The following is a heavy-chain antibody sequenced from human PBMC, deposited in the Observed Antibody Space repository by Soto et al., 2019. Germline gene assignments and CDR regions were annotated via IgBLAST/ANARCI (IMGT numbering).Heavy chain of an antibody. D-gene: IGHD3-3*01. CDR3: ARGHVLRFVEWLLYFDY. CDR1: GYTFTSYA. CDR2: INAGNGNT. V-gene: IGHV1-3*01. J-gene: IGHJ4*02. Sequence: ASVKVSCKASGYTFTSYAMHWVRQAPGQRLEWMGWINAGNGNTKYSQKFQGRVTITRDTSASTAYMELSSLRSEDTAVYYCARGHVLRFVEWLLYFDYWGQGTLVTVSS.